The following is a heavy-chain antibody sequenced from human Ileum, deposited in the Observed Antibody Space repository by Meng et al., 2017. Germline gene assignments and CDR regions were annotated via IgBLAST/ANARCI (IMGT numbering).Heavy chain of an antibody. V-gene: IGHV4-61*01. Sequence: VQRRRSGPGLARPAQTRSLTCTVSGSSVSSNNDGWGWIRQPPGKGLEWIGYGSTNHNPSLKSRVTISVDTSKNQFFLTLNSVTAADTAIYYCARDHWGSLDYWGQGILVTVSS. CDR2: GST. J-gene: IGHJ4*02. CDR1: GSSVSSNNDG. D-gene: IGHD7-27*01. CDR3: ARDHWGSLDY.